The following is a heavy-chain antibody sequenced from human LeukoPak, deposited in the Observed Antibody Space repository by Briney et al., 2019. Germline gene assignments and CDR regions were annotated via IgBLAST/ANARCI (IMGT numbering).Heavy chain of an antibody. J-gene: IGHJ4*02. Sequence: GGSLRLSSAASGFTFSSYWMHWVRQAPGKGLVWVSRINTDGSSTNYADSVKGRFTISRDNSKNTPFLQMNSLRGEDTAVYYCARDPCTSCYLVVVDADYWGQGTLVTVSS. CDR2: INTDGSST. V-gene: IGHV3-74*01. D-gene: IGHD2-2*01. CDR3: ARDPCTSCYLVVVDADY. CDR1: GFTFSSYW.